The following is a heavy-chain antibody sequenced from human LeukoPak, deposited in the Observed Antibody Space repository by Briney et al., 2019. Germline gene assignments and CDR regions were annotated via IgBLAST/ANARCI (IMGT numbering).Heavy chain of an antibody. CDR3: ARVSSYGSGSIYSTFYYGMDV. Sequence: SQTLSLTCAISGDSVSSNSAAWNWIRQSPSRGLEWLGRTYYRSKWYNDYAVSVKSLITINPDTSKNKFSLQLNSVTPEDTAVYYCARVSSYGSGSIYSTFYYGMDVWGKGTTVTVSS. J-gene: IGHJ6*04. CDR1: GDSVSSNSAA. CDR2: TYYRSKWYN. V-gene: IGHV6-1*01. D-gene: IGHD3-10*01.